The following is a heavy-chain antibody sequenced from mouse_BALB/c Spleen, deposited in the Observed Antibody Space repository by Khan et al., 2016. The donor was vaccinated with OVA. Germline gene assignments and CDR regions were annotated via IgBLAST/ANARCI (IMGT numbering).Heavy chain of an antibody. V-gene: IGHV3-2*02. Sequence: EVQLVESGPGLVKPSQSLSLTCTVTGYSITSDYAWNWIRQFPGNKLEWMGYISYSGSTAYNPSLKSRISITRDTSKNQFFLQLNSVTTVDTATYSCARYGWGYGSAWFAYRGQGTLVTVSA. J-gene: IGHJ3*01. CDR1: GYSITSDYA. D-gene: IGHD1-2*01. CDR2: ISYSGST. CDR3: ARYGWGYGSAWFAY.